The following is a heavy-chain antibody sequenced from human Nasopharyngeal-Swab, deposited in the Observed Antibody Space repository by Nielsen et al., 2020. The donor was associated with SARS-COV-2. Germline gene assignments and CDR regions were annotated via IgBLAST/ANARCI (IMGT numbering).Heavy chain of an antibody. CDR2: INAGNGNT. CDR3: ARDGTRLWFGEPPYYYMDV. Sequence: WVRQAPGQRLEWMGWINAGNGNTKYSQKFQGRVTITRDTSASTAYMELSSLRSEDTAVYYCARDGTRLWFGEPPYYYMDVWGKGTTVTVSS. J-gene: IGHJ6*03. V-gene: IGHV1-3*01. D-gene: IGHD3-10*01.